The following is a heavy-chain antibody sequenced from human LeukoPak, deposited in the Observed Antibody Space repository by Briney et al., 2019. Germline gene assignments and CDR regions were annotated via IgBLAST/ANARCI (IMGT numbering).Heavy chain of an antibody. Sequence: SETLSLTCAVYGGSFSGYYWSWIRQPPGKGLEWIGEINHSGSTNYNPSLKSRVTISVDTSKNQFSLKLSSVTAADTAVYYCARDDRRGGGWYYNYWGQGTLVTVSS. CDR3: ARDDRRGGGWYYNY. CDR1: GGSFSGYY. J-gene: IGHJ4*02. V-gene: IGHV4-34*01. CDR2: INHSGST. D-gene: IGHD6-19*01.